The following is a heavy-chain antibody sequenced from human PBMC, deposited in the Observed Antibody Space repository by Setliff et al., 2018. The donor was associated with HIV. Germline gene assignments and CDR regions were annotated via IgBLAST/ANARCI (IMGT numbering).Heavy chain of an antibody. V-gene: IGHV4-34*01. CDR3: VTSSSWSSRLNF. D-gene: IGHD2-2*01. CDR1: GGSFSGYY. Sequence: PSETLSLTCAVYGGSFSGYYWSWIRQPPGKGLEWIGEINHSGKTNYNPSLKSRVTISVDTSKNQFSLKLTSVTAADTAVFYCVTSSSWSSRLNFWGPGMLVTVSS. CDR2: INHSGKT. J-gene: IGHJ4*02.